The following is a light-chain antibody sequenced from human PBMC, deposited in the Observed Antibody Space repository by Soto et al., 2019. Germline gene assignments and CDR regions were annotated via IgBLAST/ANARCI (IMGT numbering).Light chain of an antibody. CDR3: QQYNSYPYA. Sequence: DIQMTQSPSTLSASVGDRVTITCRASQSISSWLAWYQQKPGKAPKLLIYDAPSLKSGVPSRFSGSGSGTEFTLTISSLQPDDFATYYCQQYNSYPYAFGQGTKVDIK. CDR2: DAP. J-gene: IGKJ2*01. CDR1: QSISSW. V-gene: IGKV1-5*01.